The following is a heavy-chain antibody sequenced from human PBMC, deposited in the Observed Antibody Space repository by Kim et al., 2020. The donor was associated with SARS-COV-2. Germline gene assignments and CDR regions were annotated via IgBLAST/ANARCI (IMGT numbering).Heavy chain of an antibody. Sequence: GGSLRLSCAASGFTFSSYAMSWVRQAPGKGLEWVSAISGSGGSTYYADSVKGRFTISRDNSKNTLYLQMNSLRAEDTAVYYCARDTIAAAGILAWDYWGQGTLVTVSS. CDR2: ISGSGGST. CDR3: ARDTIAAAGILAWDY. J-gene: IGHJ4*02. CDR1: GFTFSSYA. V-gene: IGHV3-23*01. D-gene: IGHD6-13*01.